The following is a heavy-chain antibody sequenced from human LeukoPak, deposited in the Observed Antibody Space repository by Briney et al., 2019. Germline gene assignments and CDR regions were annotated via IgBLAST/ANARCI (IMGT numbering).Heavy chain of an antibody. CDR3: AKGVVSGTLYYYGMDV. J-gene: IGHJ6*02. CDR2: ISGSGGST. CDR1: GFTFSSYG. Sequence: GGSLRLSCAASGFTFSSYGMSWVRQAPGKGLEWVSAISGSGGSTYYADSVKGRFIISRDNSKNSLSLQMNILTAGDTATYYCAKGVVSGTLYYYGMDVWGQGTTVIVSS. D-gene: IGHD6-13*01. V-gene: IGHV3-23*01.